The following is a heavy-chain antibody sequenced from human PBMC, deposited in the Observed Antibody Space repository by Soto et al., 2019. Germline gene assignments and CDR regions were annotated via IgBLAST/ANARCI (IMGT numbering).Heavy chain of an antibody. Sequence: QVQLVESGGGVVQPGRSLRLSCAASGFTFSSYAMHWVRQAPGKGLEWVAVISYDGSNKYYADSVKGRFTISRDNSKNTLYLQMNSLRAEDTAVYYCARDSTSYYGSGTSRYYYYYYGMDVW. J-gene: IGHJ6*01. CDR1: GFTFSSYA. V-gene: IGHV3-30-3*01. D-gene: IGHD3-10*01. CDR2: ISYDGSNK. CDR3: ARDSTSYYGSGTSRYYYYYYGMDV.